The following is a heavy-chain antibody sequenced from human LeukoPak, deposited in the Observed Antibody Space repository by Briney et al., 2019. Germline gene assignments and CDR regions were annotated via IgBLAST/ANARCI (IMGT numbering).Heavy chain of an antibody. CDR2: ISAYNGNT. CDR1: GYTFTSYG. Sequence: GASVKVSCKASGYTFTSYGISWVRQAPGQGLEWMGWISAYNGNTNYAQKLQGRVTMTEDTPTDTAYMELSSLRSEDTAVYYCATVRAGYSSSWPFDYWGQGTLVTVSS. J-gene: IGHJ4*02. V-gene: IGHV1-18*01. CDR3: ATVRAGYSSSWPFDY. D-gene: IGHD6-13*01.